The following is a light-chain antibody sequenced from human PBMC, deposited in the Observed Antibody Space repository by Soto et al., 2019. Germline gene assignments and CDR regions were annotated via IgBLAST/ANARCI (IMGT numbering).Light chain of an antibody. J-gene: IGKJ5*01. CDR3: QQRGSWPLT. CDR1: QTIVTY. V-gene: IGKV3-11*01. CDR2: DTS. Sequence: EIVLTQSPATLSLSPGERAILSCRASQTIVTYLAWYQQKPGQAPRLLIYDTSNRAFGIPPRFTGRGSETDFTLTISSLEPEDFGLYYCQQRGSWPLTFGQGTRLQIK.